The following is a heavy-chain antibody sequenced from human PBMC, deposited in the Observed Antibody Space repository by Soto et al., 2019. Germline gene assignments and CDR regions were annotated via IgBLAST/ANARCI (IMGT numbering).Heavy chain of an antibody. D-gene: IGHD2-2*01. CDR3: ARGLNCSSTSCYVFDY. Sequence: QVQLVQSGAEVKKPGASVKVSCKASGYTFTSYDINWVRQATGQGLEWMGWMNPNSGNTGYAQKLQGRVTMTRNTSISTAYMELSSLRSEDTAVYYCARGLNCSSTSCYVFDYWGQGTLVTVSS. CDR1: GYTFTSYD. V-gene: IGHV1-8*01. CDR2: MNPNSGNT. J-gene: IGHJ4*02.